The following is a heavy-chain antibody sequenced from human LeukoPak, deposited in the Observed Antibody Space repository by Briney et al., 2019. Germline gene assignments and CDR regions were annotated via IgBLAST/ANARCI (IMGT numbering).Heavy chain of an antibody. Sequence: SETLSLTCTVSGGSISSYYWSWIRQPPGKGLEWIGYIYYSGSTNYNPSLKSRVTISVDTSKNQFSLKLSSVTAADTAVYYCXRXXXXYGLGPLGYNWFDPWGQGTLVTVSS. CDR2: IYYSGST. V-gene: IGHV4-59*01. D-gene: IGHD4-17*01. J-gene: IGHJ5*02. CDR3: XRXXXXYGLGPLGYNWFDP. CDR1: GGSISSYY.